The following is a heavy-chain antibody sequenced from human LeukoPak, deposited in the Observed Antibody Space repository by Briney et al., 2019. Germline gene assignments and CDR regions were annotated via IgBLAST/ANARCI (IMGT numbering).Heavy chain of an antibody. CDR1: GFTFSSYW. J-gene: IGHJ4*02. V-gene: IGHV3-7*01. CDR2: IKQDGSEK. Sequence: GGSLRLSCAASGFTFSSYWMSWVRQAPGKGLEGVANIKQDGSEKYYVDSVKGRFTISRDNAKNSLYRQMNSLRAEDTAVYYCAREPGYSYGYADYWGQGTLVTVSS. CDR3: AREPGYSYGYADY. D-gene: IGHD5-18*01.